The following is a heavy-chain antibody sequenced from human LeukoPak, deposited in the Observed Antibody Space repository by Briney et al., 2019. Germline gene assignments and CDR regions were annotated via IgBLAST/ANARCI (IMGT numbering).Heavy chain of an antibody. J-gene: IGHJ5*02. Sequence: PGGTLRLSCAASGFTFSSYSMNWVRQAPGKGLEWVSGISGSGGRTYYADSVKGRFTISRDNSKNTLYLQMNSLRAEDTAVYYCARAGNYYGRHTNWFDPWGQGTLVTVSS. CDR1: GFTFSSYS. D-gene: IGHD3-10*01. V-gene: IGHV3-23*01. CDR3: ARAGNYYGRHTNWFDP. CDR2: ISGSGGRT.